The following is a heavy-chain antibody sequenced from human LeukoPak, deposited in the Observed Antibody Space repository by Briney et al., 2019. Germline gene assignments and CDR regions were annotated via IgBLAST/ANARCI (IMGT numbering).Heavy chain of an antibody. Sequence: PSETLSLTCTVSGGSISNYYWRWIRQSPGKGLEWIGHISYSGLTKYSPSLKSRMLISLDTSKNQFSLMLNSVTAADTAVYYCARGPDFWSGYPKFTSYYSYMDVWGKGTTVTVSS. CDR3: ARGPDFWSGYPKFTSYYSYMDV. CDR2: ISYSGLT. J-gene: IGHJ6*03. D-gene: IGHD3-3*01. CDR1: GGSISNYY. V-gene: IGHV4-59*01.